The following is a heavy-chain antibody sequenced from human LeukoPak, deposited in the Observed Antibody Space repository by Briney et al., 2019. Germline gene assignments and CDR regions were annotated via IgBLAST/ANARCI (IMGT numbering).Heavy chain of an antibody. CDR1: GGTFSRYA. V-gene: IGHV1-69*06. J-gene: IGHJ4*02. D-gene: IGHD3-22*01. CDR2: IIPIFGTA. CDR3: ARGYYFDSSGYYSFDY. Sequence: ASVKVSCKASGGTFSRYAFSWVRQAPGQGLEWMGGIIPIFGTANYAQKFQGRVTITADKSTSTAYMELSSLRSEDTAVYYCARGYYFDSSGYYSFDYWGQGTLVTVSS.